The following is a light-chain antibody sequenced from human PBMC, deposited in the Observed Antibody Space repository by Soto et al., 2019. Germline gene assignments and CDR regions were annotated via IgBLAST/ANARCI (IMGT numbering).Light chain of an antibody. CDR1: SSNIGAGYD. CDR2: GNS. Sequence: QSVLTQPPSVSGAPGQRVTSSCTGSSSNIGAGYDVHWYQQLPGKAPKLLIYGNSNRPSGVPDRFSGSKSGTSASLAITGLQAEDEADYYCQSYDSSLSVFYVFGTGTKVTVL. V-gene: IGLV1-40*01. CDR3: QSYDSSLSVFYV. J-gene: IGLJ1*01.